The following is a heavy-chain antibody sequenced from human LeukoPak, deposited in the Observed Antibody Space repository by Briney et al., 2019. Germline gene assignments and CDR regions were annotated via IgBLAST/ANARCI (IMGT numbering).Heavy chain of an antibody. V-gene: IGHV1-2*02. Sequence: ASVKVSCKASGYTFTGYYMHWVRQAPGQGLEWMGWINPNSGGTNYAQKFQGRVTMTRDTSISTAYMELSSLRSEDTAVYYCAREALYDYVWGSYRRKYYFDYWGQGTLVTVSS. D-gene: IGHD3-16*02. J-gene: IGHJ4*02. CDR3: AREALYDYVWGSYRRKYYFDY. CDR1: GYTFTGYY. CDR2: INPNSGGT.